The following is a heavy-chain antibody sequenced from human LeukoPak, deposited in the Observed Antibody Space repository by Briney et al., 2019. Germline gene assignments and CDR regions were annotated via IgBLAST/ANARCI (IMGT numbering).Heavy chain of an antibody. V-gene: IGHV4-59*01. Sequence: SETLSLTRTFSGGSISPSYWSWIRQPPGKGLEWIGYIHDDGTTKYNPSLKGRVTISEDTSKNQFSLNLNSVTAADTAVYYCTKGAGWLIDYWGQGTLVTVSS. CDR2: IHDDGTT. D-gene: IGHD5-12*01. CDR3: TKGAGWLIDY. J-gene: IGHJ4*02. CDR1: GGSISPSY.